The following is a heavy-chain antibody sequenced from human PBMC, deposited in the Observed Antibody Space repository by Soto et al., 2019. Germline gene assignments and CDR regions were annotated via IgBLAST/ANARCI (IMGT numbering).Heavy chain of an antibody. CDR1: GYTFTSYG. Sequence: ASVKVSCKASGYTFTSYGISWVRQAPGQGLEWMGWIGAYNGNTNYAQKLQGRVTMTTDTSTSTAYMELRSLRSDDTAVYYCAREEGSDYYDSSGPNNDYWGQGTLVTVSS. J-gene: IGHJ4*02. CDR3: AREEGSDYYDSSGPNNDY. D-gene: IGHD3-22*01. CDR2: IGAYNGNT. V-gene: IGHV1-18*01.